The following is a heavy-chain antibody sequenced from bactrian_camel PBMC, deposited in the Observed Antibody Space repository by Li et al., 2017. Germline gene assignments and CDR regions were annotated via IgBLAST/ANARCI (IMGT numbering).Heavy chain of an antibody. V-gene: IGHV3S54*01. D-gene: IGHD6*01. Sequence: HVQLVESGGGSVQAGGSLRLSCTTSPRTYSNNCIGWFRQAPDKQREGVAAINTGGGDATYYAGSVKGRFTISQDSARNTVYLRMNNLQPEDTATYYCAEGRGSRGEHCYSLNYWGQGTQVTVS. CDR2: INTGGGDAT. CDR3: AEGRGSRGEHCYSLNY. J-gene: IGHJ4*01. CDR1: PRTYSNNC.